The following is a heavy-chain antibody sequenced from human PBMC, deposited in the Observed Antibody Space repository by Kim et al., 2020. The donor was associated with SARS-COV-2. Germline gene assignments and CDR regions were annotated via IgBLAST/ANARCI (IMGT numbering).Heavy chain of an antibody. V-gene: IGHV1-18*01. CDR2: ISAYNGNT. D-gene: IGHD5-18*01. CDR3: ARDRGDKIQVWGTGAREFDF. Sequence: ASVKVSCRASGYTFTNYGINWVRQAPGQGLEWMGWISAYNGNTNYAQNFQGRVTITTETFTSTAYMELRSLRADDTAVYYCARDRGDKIQVWGTGAREFDFWGQGTLVTVSS. CDR1: GYTFTNYG. J-gene: IGHJ4*02.